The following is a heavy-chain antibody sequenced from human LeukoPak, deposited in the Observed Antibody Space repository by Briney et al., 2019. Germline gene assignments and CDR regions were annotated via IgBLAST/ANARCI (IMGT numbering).Heavy chain of an antibody. D-gene: IGHD1-1*01. CDR1: GASISSYY. Sequence: PSETLSLTCTVSGASISSYYWSWIRQPAGKGLEWIGRIYTSANTNYSPSFKSRATISIDRSKNQFSLNLPSVTAADTAVYYCARDRIWNDAGHDTFDIWGQGTMATVSS. V-gene: IGHV4-4*07. CDR3: ARDRIWNDAGHDTFDI. CDR2: IYTSANT. J-gene: IGHJ3*02.